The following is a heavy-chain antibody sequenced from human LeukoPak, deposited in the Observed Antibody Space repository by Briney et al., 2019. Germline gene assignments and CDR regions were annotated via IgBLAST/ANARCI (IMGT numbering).Heavy chain of an antibody. CDR2: ISAYNGKT. D-gene: IGHD6-6*01. V-gene: IGHV1-18*01. Sequence: ASVKVSCKASGHTFTTYGISWVRQAPGQGLEWMGWISAYNGKTNYAQKFQGRVTMTTDTSTSTAYMELRGLSSDDTAVYYCARDSVAARPGWFDPWGQGTLVTVSS. CDR1: GHTFTTYG. J-gene: IGHJ5*02. CDR3: ARDSVAARPGWFDP.